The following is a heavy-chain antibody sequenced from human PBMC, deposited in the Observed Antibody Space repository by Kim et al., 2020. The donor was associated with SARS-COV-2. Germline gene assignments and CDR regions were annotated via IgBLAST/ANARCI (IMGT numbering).Heavy chain of an antibody. CDR3: ASGRIPDLFGRLTANHEHFDY. Sequence: GGSLRLSCAASGFTFSSYSMNWVRQAPGKGLEWVSSISSSSSYIYYADSVKGRFTISRDNAKNSLYLQMNSLRAEDTAVYYCASGRIPDLFGRLTANHEHFDYWGQGTLVTVSS. D-gene: IGHD2-21*01. J-gene: IGHJ4*02. CDR2: ISSSSSYI. CDR1: GFTFSSYS. V-gene: IGHV3-21*01.